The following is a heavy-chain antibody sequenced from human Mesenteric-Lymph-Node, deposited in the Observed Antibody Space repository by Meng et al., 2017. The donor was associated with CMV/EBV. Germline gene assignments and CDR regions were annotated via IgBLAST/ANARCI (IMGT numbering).Heavy chain of an antibody. CDR2: IFYAGST. CDR3: ANDYGSGSYRFDY. CDR1: GGSGSSGDHS. J-gene: IGHJ4*02. D-gene: IGHD3-10*01. Sequence: GGSGSSGDHSWRWVRQPPGRRVELLGYIFYAGSTYYNPSLKGRVTMSMDRSKNQFSLKLTSVTAADTAVYYCANDYGSGSYRFDYWGQGTLVTVSS. V-gene: IGHV4-30-2*01.